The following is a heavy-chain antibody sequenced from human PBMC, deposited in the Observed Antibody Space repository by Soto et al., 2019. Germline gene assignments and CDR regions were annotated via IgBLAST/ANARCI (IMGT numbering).Heavy chain of an antibody. V-gene: IGHV3-15*07. CDR2: IKSKTDGGTT. CDR3: TTVSYYYDSSGYPRRGPFDI. J-gene: IGHJ3*02. CDR1: GFTFSNAW. D-gene: IGHD3-22*01. Sequence: GGSLRLSCAASGFTFSNAWMNWVRQAPGKGLEWVGRIKSKTDGGTTDYAAPVKGGFTISRDDSKNTLYLQMNSLKTEDTAVYYCTTVSYYYDSSGYPRRGPFDIWGQGTIVTVSS.